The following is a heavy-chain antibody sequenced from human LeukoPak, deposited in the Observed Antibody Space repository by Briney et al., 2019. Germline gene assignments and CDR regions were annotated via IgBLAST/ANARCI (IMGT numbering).Heavy chain of an antibody. D-gene: IGHD5-18*01. V-gene: IGHV4-34*01. CDR2: IKHSGRT. CDR1: AGSFSGYY. J-gene: IGHJ4*02. Sequence: PSETLSLTCAVYAGSFSGYYWGWLRQPPGQGREWSGEIKHSGRTNSNTSLKRRATISVNTSNNQYSLKLSSVTAADTAVYYCARVSTWIQLWLRPVYFVYWGQGTLVTVPS. CDR3: ARVSTWIQLWLRPVYFVY.